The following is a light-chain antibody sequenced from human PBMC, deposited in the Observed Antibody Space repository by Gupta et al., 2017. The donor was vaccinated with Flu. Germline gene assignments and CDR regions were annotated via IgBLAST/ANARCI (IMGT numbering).Light chain of an antibody. V-gene: IGKV3-20*01. J-gene: IGKJ4*01. CDR1: QSVSSSY. Sequence: IVLTQSPGTLSLSPGERATLSCRASQSVSSSYLAWYQQKPGQAPRLLIYGASSRATGIPDRFSGSGSGTDFTLTISRLEPEDFAVYYCQQYGSSRPLTFGGGTKVEIK. CDR3: QQYGSSRPLT. CDR2: GAS.